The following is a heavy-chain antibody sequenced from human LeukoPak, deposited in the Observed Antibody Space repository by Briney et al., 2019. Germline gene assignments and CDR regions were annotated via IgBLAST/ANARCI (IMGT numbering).Heavy chain of an antibody. D-gene: IGHD6-13*01. J-gene: IGHJ4*02. V-gene: IGHV3-30*02. Sequence: GGSLRLSCAASGFTFRSHGMHWVRQAPGKGLEWVAFIRYDGSNKYYADSVKGRFTISRDNSKNTLYLQMNSLRAEDTAVYYCASAGLVYSSGWYLETPFDYWAREPWSPSPQ. CDR3: ASAGLVYSSGWYLETPFDY. CDR1: GFTFRSHG. CDR2: IRYDGSNK.